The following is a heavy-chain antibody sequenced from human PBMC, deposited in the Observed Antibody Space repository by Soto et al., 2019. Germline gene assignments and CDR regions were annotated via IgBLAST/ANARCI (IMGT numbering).Heavy chain of an antibody. J-gene: IGHJ6*02. D-gene: IGHD6-6*01. CDR3: AREGAAPYYYYGMDV. CDR2: IYHSGST. CDR1: GGSISSSNW. Sequence: PSETLSLTCAVSGGSISSSNWWSWVRQPPGKGLEWIGEIYHSGSTNYNPSLKSRVTISVDKSKNQFSLKLSSVTAADTAVYYCAREGAAPYYYYGMDVWGQGTTVTVSS. V-gene: IGHV4-4*02.